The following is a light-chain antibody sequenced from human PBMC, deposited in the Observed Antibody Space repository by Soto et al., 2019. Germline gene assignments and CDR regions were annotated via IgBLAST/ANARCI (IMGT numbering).Light chain of an antibody. V-gene: IGLV2-8*01. Sequence: QSALTQPPSASGSPGQSVAISCTGTSSDVGGYNYVSWYQQHPGKAPKLMIYEVNKRPSGVPDRFSGSKSSNTASLTVSGLQAEDEADYYCSSSAGSRNVFGTGTKVTVL. CDR3: SSSAGSRNV. CDR1: SSDVGGYNY. J-gene: IGLJ1*01. CDR2: EVN.